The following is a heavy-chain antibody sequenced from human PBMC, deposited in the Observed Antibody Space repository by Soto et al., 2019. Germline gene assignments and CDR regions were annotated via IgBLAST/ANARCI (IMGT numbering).Heavy chain of an antibody. Sequence: QVQLVQSGAEVKKPGASVKVSCKASGYTFTSYGISWVRQAPGQGLEWMGWISAYNGNTNYAQKFQGRVTMTTDTSTRTAYMELRRMRSYDTAVYYYSGDILWGGLGESDWLDPWGQGTLFTVSS. V-gene: IGHV1-18*01. CDR3: SGDILWGGLGESDWLDP. D-gene: IGHD3-16*01. CDR1: GYTFTSYG. CDR2: ISAYNGNT. J-gene: IGHJ5*02.